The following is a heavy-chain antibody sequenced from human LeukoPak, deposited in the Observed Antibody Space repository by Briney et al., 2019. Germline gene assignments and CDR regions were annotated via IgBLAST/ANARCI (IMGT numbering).Heavy chain of an antibody. Sequence: PSETLSLTCTVSGGSISSYYWSWIRQPPGKGLEWIGYIYYSGSTNYNPSLKSRVTISVDTSKNQFSLKLSSVTVADTAVYYCARSRDSSGYRNNWFDPWGQGTLVTVSS. CDR1: GGSISSYY. V-gene: IGHV4-59*01. CDR3: ARSRDSSGYRNNWFDP. CDR2: IYYSGST. D-gene: IGHD3-22*01. J-gene: IGHJ5*02.